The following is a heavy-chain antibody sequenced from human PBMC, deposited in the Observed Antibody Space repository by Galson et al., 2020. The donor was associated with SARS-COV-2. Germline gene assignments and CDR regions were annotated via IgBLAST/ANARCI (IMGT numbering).Heavy chain of an antibody. Sequence: GGSLTLSCAASGFTFSSYWMSWVRQAPGKGLEWVAHIKQDGSEKSYVDSVKGRFTISRDNAKNSLYLQMNSLRAEDTAVYYCARGRGGYGDYGFHYYYYFGMDVWGQGTTVTVSS. CDR3: ARGRGGYGDYGFHYYYYFGMDV. CDR2: IKQDGSEK. CDR1: GFTFSSYW. J-gene: IGHJ6*02. D-gene: IGHD4-17*01. V-gene: IGHV3-7*01.